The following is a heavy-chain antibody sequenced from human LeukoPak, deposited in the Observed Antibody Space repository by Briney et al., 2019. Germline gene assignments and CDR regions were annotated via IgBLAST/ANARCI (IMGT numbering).Heavy chain of an antibody. J-gene: IGHJ6*04. CDR2: ISSSSSTI. D-gene: IGHD6-13*01. CDR1: GFTFSSYS. CDR3: ARVSPLSSWHLFPSRYGRDV. V-gene: IGHV3-48*01. Sequence: GGSLRLSCAASGFTFSSYSMNWVRQAPGKGLEWVSYISSSSSTIYYADSVKGRFTISRDNAKNSLYLQMNSLRAEDTAVYYCARVSPLSSWHLFPSRYGRDVWGKGPTVPV.